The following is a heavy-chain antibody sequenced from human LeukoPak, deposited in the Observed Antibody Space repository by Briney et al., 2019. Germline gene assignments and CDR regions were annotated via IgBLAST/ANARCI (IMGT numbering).Heavy chain of an antibody. D-gene: IGHD2-15*01. CDR1: SVSISSYS. V-gene: IGHV4-59*01. Sequence: PSETLSLTCSVSSVSISSYSWSWIRQPTGKGLDWIGYIYYSGSTNYNPSLKSRVTISVDTSKKQFSLKLSSVTAADTAVYYCARDRGFCSGGSCYRWFDPWGQGTLVTVSS. J-gene: IGHJ5*02. CDR3: ARDRGFCSGGSCYRWFDP. CDR2: IYYSGST.